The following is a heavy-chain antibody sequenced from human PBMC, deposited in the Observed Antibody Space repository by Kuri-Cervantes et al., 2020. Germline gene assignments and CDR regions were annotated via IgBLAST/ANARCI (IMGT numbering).Heavy chain of an antibody. CDR1: GYIFPNYG. V-gene: IGHV1-18*01. CDR3: ARDGTVAGTSTLDYYMDV. Sequence: ASVKVSCKTSGYIFPNYGISWVRQAPGQGLEWMGWISVYKGDTNYAQKFQGRVTMTTDTPTTTAYMELRSLRSDDTAVYYCARDGTVAGTSTLDYYMDVWGKGTTVTVSS. D-gene: IGHD6-19*01. J-gene: IGHJ6*03. CDR2: ISVYKGDT.